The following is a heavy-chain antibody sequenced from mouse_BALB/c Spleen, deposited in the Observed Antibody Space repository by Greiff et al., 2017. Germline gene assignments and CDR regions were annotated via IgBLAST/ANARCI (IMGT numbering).Heavy chain of an antibody. V-gene: IGHV1-14*01. CDR2: INPYNDGT. Sequence: VQLQQSGPELVKPGASVKMSCKASGYTFTSYVMHWVKQKPGQGLEWIGYINPYNDGTKYNKKFKGKATLTSDKSSSTAYMELSSLTSEDSAVYYCARGGRYDGYYAMDYWGQGTSVTVSS. D-gene: IGHD2-14*01. CDR3: ARGGRYDGYYAMDY. CDR1: GYTFTSYV. J-gene: IGHJ4*01.